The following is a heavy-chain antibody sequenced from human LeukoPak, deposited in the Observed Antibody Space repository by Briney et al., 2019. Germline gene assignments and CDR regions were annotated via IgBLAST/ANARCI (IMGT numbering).Heavy chain of an antibody. Sequence: ASVKVSCKASGYTFTGYYMHWVRQAPGRGLEWMGWINPNSGGTNYAQKFQGWVTMTRDTSISTAYMELSRLRSDDTAAYYCARGKLYYYGSGMGENWFDPWGQGTLVTVSS. CDR3: ARGKLYYYGSGMGENWFDP. J-gene: IGHJ5*02. CDR1: GYTFTGYY. V-gene: IGHV1-2*04. D-gene: IGHD3-10*01. CDR2: INPNSGGT.